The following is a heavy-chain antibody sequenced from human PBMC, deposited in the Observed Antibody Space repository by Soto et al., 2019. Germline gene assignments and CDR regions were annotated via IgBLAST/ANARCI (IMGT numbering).Heavy chain of an antibody. V-gene: IGHV3-21*02. CDR3: VRELGRYFRSGYMDL. CDR1: GFAFNTYS. J-gene: IGHJ6*03. Sequence: EVQLVESGGGLVKPGGSLRLSCTASGFAFNTYSMNWVRQAPGKGLEWVSSINEDSTYIYYADSLRGRITISRDNAKDSLFLQMNSLRPDDPAVYYCVRELGRYFRSGYMDLWGDGATVTVSS. CDR2: INEDSTYI. D-gene: IGHD3-9*01.